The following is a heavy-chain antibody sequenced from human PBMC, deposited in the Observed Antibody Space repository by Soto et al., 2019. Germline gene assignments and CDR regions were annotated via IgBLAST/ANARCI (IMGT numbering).Heavy chain of an antibody. J-gene: IGHJ4*02. Sequence: QMPGKALEWIGVIYPGDSDTSYSPSFQRHVTISADKYITPAYLQRSSLKDWDSAMYDCVRCSYYVMPLDYWGQGTLVTVS. V-gene: IGHV5-51*07. CDR3: VRCSYYVMPLDY. D-gene: IGHD3-10*02. CDR2: IYPGDSDT.